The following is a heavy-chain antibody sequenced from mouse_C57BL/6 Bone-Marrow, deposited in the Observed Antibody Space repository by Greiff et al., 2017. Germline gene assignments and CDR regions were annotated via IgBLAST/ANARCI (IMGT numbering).Heavy chain of an antibody. CDR2: IDPSDSYT. J-gene: IGHJ2*01. Sequence: VQLQQPGAELVKPGASVKLSCKASGYTFTSYWMQWVKQRPGQGLEWIGEIDPSDSYTNYNQKFKGKATLTVDTSSSTAYMQLSSLTSEDSAVYYGAVYYYGSSYGDYWGQGTTLTVSS. V-gene: IGHV1-50*01. D-gene: IGHD1-1*01. CDR1: GYTFTSYW. CDR3: AVYYYGSSYGDY.